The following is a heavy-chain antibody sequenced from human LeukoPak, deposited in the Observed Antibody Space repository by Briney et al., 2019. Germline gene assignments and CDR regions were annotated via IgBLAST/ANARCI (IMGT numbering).Heavy chain of an antibody. J-gene: IGHJ4*02. CDR1: GGSFSGYY. CDR3: PRRALINRGGDCGSDY. CDR2: INHSGST. Sequence: SETLYLTCAGYGGSFSGYYWSWIRLPPGKGLEWIGEINHSGSTYYNPSLMSRVTISVDTSKNQFSLQVSAVPAAHTAVYVCPRRALINRGGDCGSDYWGQGTLVTVSS. V-gene: IGHV4-34*01. D-gene: IGHD2-21*02.